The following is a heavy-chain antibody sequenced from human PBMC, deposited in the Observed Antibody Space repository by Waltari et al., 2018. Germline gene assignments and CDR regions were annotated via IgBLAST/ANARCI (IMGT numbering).Heavy chain of an antibody. CDR2: INAGNGNT. CDR1: GCTFTSYA. J-gene: IGHJ4*02. CDR3: AREEGKGGTRTFDY. V-gene: IGHV1-3*01. D-gene: IGHD1-1*01. Sequence: QVQLVQSGAEVKKPGASVKVSCKASGCTFTSYAMHWVRQAPGQRLEWMGWINAGNGNTKYSQKFQGRVTITRDTSAGTAYMELSSLRSEDTAVYYCAREEGKGGTRTFDYWGQGTLVTVSS.